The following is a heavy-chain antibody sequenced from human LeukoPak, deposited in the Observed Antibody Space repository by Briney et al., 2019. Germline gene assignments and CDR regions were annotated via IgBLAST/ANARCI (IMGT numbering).Heavy chain of an antibody. D-gene: IGHD3-9*01. Sequence: SETLSLTCAVYGGSFSGYYWSWIRQPPGKGLEWIGEINHSGSTNYNPSLKSRVTISVDTSKNQFSLKLSSVTAADTAVYYCASWGTYDILTGYNYWGQGTLVTVSS. J-gene: IGHJ4*02. V-gene: IGHV4-34*01. CDR3: ASWGTYDILTGYNY. CDR2: INHSGST. CDR1: GGSFSGYY.